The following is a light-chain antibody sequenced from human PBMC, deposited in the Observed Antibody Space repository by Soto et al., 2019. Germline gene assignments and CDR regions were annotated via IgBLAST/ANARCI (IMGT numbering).Light chain of an antibody. J-gene: IGLJ3*02. CDR1: SSDVGGYSF. V-gene: IGLV2-14*01. CDR3: SSYTDNNTPT. Sequence: QSALTQPASVSGSPGQSITISCTGTSSDVGGYSFVSWFQQLPGKAPKLIIYEVSNRPSGISNRFSASKSGNTASLTISGLQAEDEAYDYCSSYTDNNTPTFGGGTTLTVL. CDR2: EVS.